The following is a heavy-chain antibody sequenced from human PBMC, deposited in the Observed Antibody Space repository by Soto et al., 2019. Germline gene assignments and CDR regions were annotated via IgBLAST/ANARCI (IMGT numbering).Heavy chain of an antibody. Sequence: EVQLLESGGDLAEPGGSLRLSSAASGFAFTHVWMTWVRQAPGRGLEWVGRIKRKIDGETTNYAAPVKGRFTISRDDSKNTLYLQMNSLKTDDSAVYYCAADRYCSSNTCPGAFDIWGQGTTV. V-gene: IGHV3-15*01. D-gene: IGHD2-2*01. CDR3: AADRYCSSNTCPGAFDI. CDR1: GFAFTHVW. J-gene: IGHJ3*02. CDR2: IKRKIDGETT.